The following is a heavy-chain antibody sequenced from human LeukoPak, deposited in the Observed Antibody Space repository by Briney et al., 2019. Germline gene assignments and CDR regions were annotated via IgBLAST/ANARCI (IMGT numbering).Heavy chain of an antibody. D-gene: IGHD3-10*01. J-gene: IGHJ5*02. Sequence: ASVKVSCKASGYTFTDYYIHWVRQAPGQGLEWMGWINPKSGGTNYAQPFQGRVTMTRDMSITTAYMELDRLTSVDTAVYYCAREGKYGSGSYWFDPWGQGTRVTVSS. CDR3: AREGKYGSGSYWFDP. CDR1: GYTFTDYY. CDR2: INPKSGGT. V-gene: IGHV1-2*02.